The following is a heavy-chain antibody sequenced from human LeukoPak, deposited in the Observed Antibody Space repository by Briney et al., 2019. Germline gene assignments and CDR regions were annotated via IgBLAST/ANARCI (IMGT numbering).Heavy chain of an antibody. CDR1: GSSISSYY. D-gene: IGHD3-16*02. Sequence: SHPLSLTCTVSGSSISSYYWSWIRQPAGKGQEWIGRIYTSWSTNYNPPLKSRVTIPVDKFNNQFSLKLSSVTAADTAVYYCAREGAPYYDYVWGSYRLPWFDPWGQGTLVTVSS. CDR2: IYTSWST. V-gene: IGHV4-4*07. CDR3: AREGAPYYDYVWGSYRLPWFDP. J-gene: IGHJ5*02.